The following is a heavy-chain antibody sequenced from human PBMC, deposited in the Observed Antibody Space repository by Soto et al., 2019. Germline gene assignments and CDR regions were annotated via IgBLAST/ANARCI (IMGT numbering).Heavy chain of an antibody. CDR2: IYYSGST. J-gene: IGHJ5*02. CDR3: ARHAFPSWFDP. Sequence: QLQLQESGPGLVKPSETLSLTCTVPGGSISSSSYYLGWIRQPPGKGLEWIGSIYYSGSTYYNPTLNSRFTRCVDTSKNKFSLQLSSVTTADTAVYYCARHAFPSWFDPWGQGTLVTV. D-gene: IGHD2-21*01. CDR1: GGSISSSSYY. V-gene: IGHV4-39*01.